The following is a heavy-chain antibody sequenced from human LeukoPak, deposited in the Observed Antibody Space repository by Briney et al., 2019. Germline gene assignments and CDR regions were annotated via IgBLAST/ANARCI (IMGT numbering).Heavy chain of an antibody. V-gene: IGHV3-7*03. D-gene: IGHD2-2*01. J-gene: IGHJ4*02. CDR3: ARGRGYCSSTSCSPLWYFDY. CDR1: GFTFSSYW. Sequence: GGSLRLSCAASGFTFSSYWMSWVRQAPGKGLEWVANIKQDGSEKYYVDSVKGRFTISRDNAKNSPYLQMSSLRAEDTAVYYCARGRGYCSSTSCSPLWYFDYWGQGTLVTVSS. CDR2: IKQDGSEK.